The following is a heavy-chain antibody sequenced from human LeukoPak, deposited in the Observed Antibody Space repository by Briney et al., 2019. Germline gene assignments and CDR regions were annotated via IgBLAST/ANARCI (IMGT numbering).Heavy chain of an antibody. CDR1: GFTFSSYA. J-gene: IGHJ4*02. Sequence: GGSLRLSCEASGFTFSSYAMGWVRQAPGKGLDWVSSLSGSGISTFYADSVKGRFTISRDNSKNTLYLQMNNLRAEDTAVYYCARDYYDSSGYYDFWGQGTLVTVSS. D-gene: IGHD3-22*01. V-gene: IGHV3-23*01. CDR2: LSGSGIST. CDR3: ARDYYDSSGYYDF.